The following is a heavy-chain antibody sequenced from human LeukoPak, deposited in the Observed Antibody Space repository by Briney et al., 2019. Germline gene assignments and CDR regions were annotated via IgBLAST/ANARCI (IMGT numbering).Heavy chain of an antibody. Sequence: PSETLSLTCSVSGDSISTYYWSWIRQPPGKALEWIGYVYYSGSTDYNPSLKSRVTISVDTSKKQFSLNLNSVTAADTAVYHCSASELLWLRGLFDYWGQGDLVTASS. D-gene: IGHD4-23*01. CDR3: SASELLWLRGLFDY. J-gene: IGHJ4*02. CDR2: VYYSGST. CDR1: GDSISTYY. V-gene: IGHV4-59*01.